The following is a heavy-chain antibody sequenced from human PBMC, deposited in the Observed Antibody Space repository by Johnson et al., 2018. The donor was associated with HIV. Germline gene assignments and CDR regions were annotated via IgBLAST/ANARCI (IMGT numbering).Heavy chain of an antibody. J-gene: IGHJ3*02. CDR3: AKSDCSGGSCYSVWRHAFDI. CDR2: VLHDGNNK. V-gene: IGHV3-30*18. D-gene: IGHD2-15*01. Sequence: QEKLVESGGGVVQPGRSLRLSCAASGFTFRTYAIHWVRQVPGKGLEWVAVVLHDGNNKYYADSVKGRFTISRDNSKNTLYLQMNSLRAEDTAVYYCAKSDCSGGSCYSVWRHAFDIWGQGTMVTVSS. CDR1: GFTFRTYA.